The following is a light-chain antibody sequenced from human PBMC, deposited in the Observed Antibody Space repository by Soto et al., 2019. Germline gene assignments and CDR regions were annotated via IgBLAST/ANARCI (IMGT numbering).Light chain of an antibody. CDR3: QQYNFRWT. Sequence: DIQMTQSPSTLSASVGDRVTITCRASQSINTWLAWYQQKPGKAPKVLIYKASSLESGVPSRFSGSGSGTEFTLTISSLQSDYFATYYCQQYNFRWTFGQGTKLDIK. V-gene: IGKV1-5*03. J-gene: IGKJ1*01. CDR2: KAS. CDR1: QSINTW.